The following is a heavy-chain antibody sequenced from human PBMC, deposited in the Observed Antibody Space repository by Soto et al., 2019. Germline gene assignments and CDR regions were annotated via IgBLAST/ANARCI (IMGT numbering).Heavy chain of an antibody. V-gene: IGHV4-39*01. Sequence: SETLSLTCTVSGGSISSISYYWGWIRQPPGKGLEYIGNIHYTGNTFYNASLKSRVTISVDTSKNQVSLKLRSVTAADTAVYYCARQVIAAAGTGYFQHWGQGAPVT. CDR2: IHYTGNT. J-gene: IGHJ1*01. D-gene: IGHD6-13*01. CDR3: ARQVIAAAGTGYFQH. CDR1: GGSISSISYY.